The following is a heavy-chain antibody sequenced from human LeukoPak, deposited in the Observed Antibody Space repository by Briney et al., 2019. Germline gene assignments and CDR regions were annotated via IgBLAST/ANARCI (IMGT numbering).Heavy chain of an antibody. V-gene: IGHV1-69*05. D-gene: IGHD3-22*01. CDR1: GGTFSSYA. Sequence: ASVKVSCKASGGTFSSYAISWVRQAPGQGLEWMGGIIPIFGTANYAQKFQGRVTITTDESTRTAYMELRSLRSDDTAVYYCERVVLDHYYVSSGYLGTLDYWGQGTLVSVSS. CDR3: ERVVLDHYYVSSGYLGTLDY. CDR2: IIPIFGTA. J-gene: IGHJ4*02.